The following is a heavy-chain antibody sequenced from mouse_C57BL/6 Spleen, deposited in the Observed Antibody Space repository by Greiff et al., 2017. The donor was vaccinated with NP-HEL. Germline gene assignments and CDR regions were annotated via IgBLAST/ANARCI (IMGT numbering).Heavy chain of an antibody. CDR1: GFNIKDYY. Sequence: VQLQQSGAELVRPGASVKLSCTASGFNIKDYYMHWVKQRPEQGLEWIGRIDPEDGDTEYAPKFQGKATMTADTSSNTAYLQLSSLTSEDTAVYYCTTGHYYGSSYGWYFDVWGTGTTVTVSS. D-gene: IGHD1-1*01. CDR2: IDPEDGDT. J-gene: IGHJ1*03. CDR3: TTGHYYGSSYGWYFDV. V-gene: IGHV14-1*01.